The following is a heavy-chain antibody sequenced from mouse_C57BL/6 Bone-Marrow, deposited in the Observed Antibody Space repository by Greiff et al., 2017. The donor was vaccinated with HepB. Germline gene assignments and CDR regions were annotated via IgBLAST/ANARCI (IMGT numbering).Heavy chain of an antibody. D-gene: IGHD1-1*01. V-gene: IGHV1-61*01. Sequence: QVQLQQPGAELVRPGSSVKLSCKASGYTFTSYWMDWVKQRPGQGLEWIGNIYPSDSETHYNQKFKDKATLTVDKSSSTAYMQLSSLISEDSAVYYCARSHVTTVVPYWYFDVWGTGTTVTVSS. CDR2: IYPSDSET. CDR1: GYTFTSYW. CDR3: ARSHVTTVVPYWYFDV. J-gene: IGHJ1*03.